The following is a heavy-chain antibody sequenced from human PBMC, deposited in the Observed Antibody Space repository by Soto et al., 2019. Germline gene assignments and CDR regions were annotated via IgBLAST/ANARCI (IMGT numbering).Heavy chain of an antibody. Sequence: GGSLRLSCAASGFTFSSYAMSWVRQAPGKGLEWVSAISGSGGSTYYADSVKGRFTISRDNSKNTLYLQMNSLRAEDTAVHYCAKALLGYCSSTSCYTYFDYWGQGTLVTVSS. CDR3: AKALLGYCSSTSCYTYFDY. CDR2: ISGSGGST. J-gene: IGHJ4*02. CDR1: GFTFSSYA. V-gene: IGHV3-23*01. D-gene: IGHD2-2*01.